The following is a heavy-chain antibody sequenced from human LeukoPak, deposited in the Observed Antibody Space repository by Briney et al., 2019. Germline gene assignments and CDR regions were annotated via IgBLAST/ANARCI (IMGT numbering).Heavy chain of an antibody. V-gene: IGHV1-2*02. J-gene: IGHJ4*02. CDR3: ARDSCSSTSCLSIDDY. D-gene: IGHD2-2*01. CDR2: INPNGGGT. Sequence: ASVKVSCKASGYTFIGYYMHWVRQAPGQGLEWMGWINPNGGGTNYAQKFQGRVTMTRDTSISTAYMELSRLRSDDTAVYYCARDSCSSTSCLSIDDYWGQGTLVTVSS. CDR1: GYTFIGYY.